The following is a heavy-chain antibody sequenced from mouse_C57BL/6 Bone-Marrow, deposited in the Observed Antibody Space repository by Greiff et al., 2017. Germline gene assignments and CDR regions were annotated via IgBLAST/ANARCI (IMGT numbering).Heavy chain of an antibody. Sequence: VQLQQSGAELVRPGASVKLSCTASGFNIKDYYMHWVKQRPEQGLEWIGRIDPEDGDTDYAPKFQGKATMTADTSSNTAYMQLSSLTSEDTAVYYCTTSYDYDDAMDYWGQGTSVTVSS. CDR2: IDPEDGDT. J-gene: IGHJ4*01. D-gene: IGHD2-4*01. CDR3: TTSYDYDDAMDY. V-gene: IGHV14-1*01. CDR1: GFNIKDYY.